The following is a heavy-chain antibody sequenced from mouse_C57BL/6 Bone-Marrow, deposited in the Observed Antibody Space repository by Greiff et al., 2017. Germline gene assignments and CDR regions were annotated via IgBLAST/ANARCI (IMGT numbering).Heavy chain of an antibody. J-gene: IGHJ1*03. V-gene: IGHV1-55*01. CDR2: IYPGSGST. Sequence: QVQLQQPGAELVKPGASVKMSCKASGYTFTSYWITWVKQRPGQGLEWIGDIYPGSGSTNYNEKFKSKATLTVDTSSSTAYLQLSSLTSEDSAVYYCDTTVVVPHWYFDVWGTGTTVTVSS. CDR3: DTTVVVPHWYFDV. D-gene: IGHD1-1*01. CDR1: GYTFTSYW.